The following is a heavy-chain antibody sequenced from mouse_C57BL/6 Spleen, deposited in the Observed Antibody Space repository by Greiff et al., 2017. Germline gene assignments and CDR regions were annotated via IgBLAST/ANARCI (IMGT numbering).Heavy chain of an antibody. D-gene: IGHD2-4*01. J-gene: IGHJ4*01. V-gene: IGHV1-55*01. CDR2: IYPGSGST. CDR1: GYTFTSYW. Sequence: VQLQQSGAELVKPGASVKMSCKASGYTFTSYWITWVKQRPGQGLEWIGDIYPGSGSTNYNEKFKSKATLTVDTSSSTAYMQLSSLTSEDSAVYYCARDYDYDGPYYAMDYWGQGTSVTVSS. CDR3: ARDYDYDGPYYAMDY.